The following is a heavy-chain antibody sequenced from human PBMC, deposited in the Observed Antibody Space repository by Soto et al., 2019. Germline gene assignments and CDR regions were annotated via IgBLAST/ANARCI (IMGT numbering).Heavy chain of an antibody. CDR2: INHSGSA. CDR1: GESFSGYI. J-gene: IGHJ4*02. V-gene: IGHV4-34*01. D-gene: IGHD6-19*01. Sequence: QVQLQQSGAGLLKPSETLSLTCAVYGESFSGYIWTWIRQTPGKGLQWIGQINHSGSAYYNPSLKRRVTLSVHTYNSQFSLELSSVTAADTAVYYCARGLITGSHYSGGWYYFDSWGQGTQVTVSS. CDR3: ARGLITGSHYSGGWYYFDS.